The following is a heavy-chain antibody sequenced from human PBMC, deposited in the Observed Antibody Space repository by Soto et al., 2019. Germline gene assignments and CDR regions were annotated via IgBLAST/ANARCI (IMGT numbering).Heavy chain of an antibody. Sequence: HPGGSLRLSCAASGFSLSSYGMHWVRQAPGKGLEWAAVTSYDGNTKYYTDSVKGRFTISRDNSKNTLYLQMNSLRAEDTAVYYCAKAIPPGLSYGYYGPPGMDVWGQGTTVTVSS. J-gene: IGHJ6*02. CDR2: TSYDGNTK. CDR1: GFSLSSYG. D-gene: IGHD3-3*01. V-gene: IGHV3-30*18. CDR3: AKAIPPGLSYGYYGPPGMDV.